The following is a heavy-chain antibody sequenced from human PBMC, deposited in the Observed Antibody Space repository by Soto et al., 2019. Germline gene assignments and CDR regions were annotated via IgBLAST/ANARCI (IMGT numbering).Heavy chain of an antibody. J-gene: IGHJ6*02. Sequence: ESGGGVVQPGRSLRLSCAASGFTFSSYGMHWVRQAPGKGLEWVAVISYDGSNKYYADSVKGRFTISRDNSKNTLYLQMNSLRAEHTAVYYCAKDILSSSWYDYYYYGMDVWGQGTTVTVSS. CDR1: GFTFSSYG. CDR2: ISYDGSNK. CDR3: AKDILSSSWYDYYYYGMDV. V-gene: IGHV3-30*18. D-gene: IGHD6-13*01.